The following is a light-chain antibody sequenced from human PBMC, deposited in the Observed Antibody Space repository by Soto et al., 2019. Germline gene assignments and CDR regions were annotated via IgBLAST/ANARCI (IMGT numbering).Light chain of an antibody. CDR3: QQYGDWPPET. V-gene: IGKV3-15*01. J-gene: IGKJ2*01. CDR2: GAS. CDR1: QSVSRN. Sequence: EVVLTQSPDTLSVSPGDRATLSCRASQSVSRNLAWYQQKPGQAPRLLIYGASTRATGVPASFSGSGSATEFTLSISSLQSEDVAVYYCQQYGDWPPETFGQGTKLEI.